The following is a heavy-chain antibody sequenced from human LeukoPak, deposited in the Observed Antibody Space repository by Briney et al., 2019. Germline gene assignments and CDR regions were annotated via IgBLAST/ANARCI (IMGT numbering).Heavy chain of an antibody. V-gene: IGHV4-30-4*01. Sequence: PSETLSLTCTVSGGSISSGDYYWSWIRQPPGKGLEWIGYIYYSGSTYYNPSLKSRVTISVDTSENQFSLKLSSVTAADTAVYYCARYSSSRNWFGPWGQGTLVTVSS. D-gene: IGHD6-13*01. CDR3: ARYSSSRNWFGP. J-gene: IGHJ5*02. CDR1: GGSISSGDYY. CDR2: IYYSGST.